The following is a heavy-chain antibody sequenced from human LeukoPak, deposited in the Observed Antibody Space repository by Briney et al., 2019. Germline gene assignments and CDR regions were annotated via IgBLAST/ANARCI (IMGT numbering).Heavy chain of an antibody. CDR1: GFTFNIYG. Sequence: GGSLRLSCAASGFTFNIYGMSWVRQTPGKGLEWVSTISGSGANTHYADSVQGRFTISRDNSKNKLYLQMTSLRAEDTSIYYWAIENDFDIWGQGTMVTVSS. J-gene: IGHJ3*02. CDR3: AIENDFDI. CDR2: ISGSGANT. V-gene: IGHV3-23*01.